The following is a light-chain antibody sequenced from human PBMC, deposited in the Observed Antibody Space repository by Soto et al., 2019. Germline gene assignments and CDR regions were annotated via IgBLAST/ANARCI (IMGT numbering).Light chain of an antibody. CDR1: QSISSSF. Sequence: EIVLTQSPGTLSLYPGERATLSCSASQSISSSFLAWYQQKPGQAPRLLIYGASSRFTGIPDRFSGSGSGTDFTLTISRLEPEDFAVYYCQKYGSSPRFGQGTKVEIK. CDR3: QKYGSSPR. J-gene: IGKJ1*01. V-gene: IGKV3-20*01. CDR2: GAS.